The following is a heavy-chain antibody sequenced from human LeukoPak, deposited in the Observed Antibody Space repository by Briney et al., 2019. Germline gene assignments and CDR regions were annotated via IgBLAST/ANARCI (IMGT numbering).Heavy chain of an antibody. CDR3: ARLVGATDWFDP. V-gene: IGHV1-18*01. J-gene: IGHJ5*02. Sequence: EASVKASCKASGYTFTSYSISWVRQAPGQGLEWMGWISAYNGNTNYAQKLQGRVTMTTDTSTSTAYMELRSLRSDDTAVYYCARLVGATDWFDPWGQGTLVTVSS. CDR2: ISAYNGNT. CDR1: GYTFTSYS. D-gene: IGHD1-26*01.